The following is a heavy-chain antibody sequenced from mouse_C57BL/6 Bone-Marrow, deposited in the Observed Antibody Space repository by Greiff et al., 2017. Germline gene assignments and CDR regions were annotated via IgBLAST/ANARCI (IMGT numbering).Heavy chain of an antibody. CDR1: GFTFSDYY. J-gene: IGHJ4*01. D-gene: IGHD1-1*01. Sequence: EVQLVESGGGLVQPGGSLKLSCAASGFTFSDYYMYWVRQTPEKRLEWVAYISNGGGSTYYPDTVKGRFTISRDNAKNTLYLQMSRLKSEDTAMYYCARPYYGSSNYAMDYWGQGTSVTVSS. CDR3: ARPYYGSSNYAMDY. CDR2: ISNGGGST. V-gene: IGHV5-12*01.